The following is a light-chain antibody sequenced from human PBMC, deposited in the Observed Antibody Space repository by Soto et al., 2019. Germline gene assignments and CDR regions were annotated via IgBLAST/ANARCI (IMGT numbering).Light chain of an antibody. CDR1: QSISTW. CDR2: KAS. Sequence: DIQMTQSPSTLSASVGDRVTITCRASQSISTWLAWYQQKPGKVPKLLIYKASSLESGVPSRFSGSGSGTEFTLTISSLQPDDFATYYCQQYNSYSRTFGQGTKVEI. V-gene: IGKV1-5*03. J-gene: IGKJ1*01. CDR3: QQYNSYSRT.